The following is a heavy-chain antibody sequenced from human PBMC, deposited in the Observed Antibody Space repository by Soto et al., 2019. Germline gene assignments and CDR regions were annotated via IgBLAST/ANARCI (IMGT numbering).Heavy chain of an antibody. J-gene: IGHJ6*02. D-gene: IGHD6-13*01. Sequence: ETLSLTCAVAGLCMSNNNWWTWVRQPPVKGLEWVGDIYHTGITNYSPSLKSRVTISVDNSKNQFSLRLTSVTAADTAVYYCATFSSSGLYYYFGMDVWGQGTTVTVSS. CDR2: IYHTGIT. CDR1: GLCMSNNNW. CDR3: ATFSSSGLYYYFGMDV. V-gene: IGHV4-4*02.